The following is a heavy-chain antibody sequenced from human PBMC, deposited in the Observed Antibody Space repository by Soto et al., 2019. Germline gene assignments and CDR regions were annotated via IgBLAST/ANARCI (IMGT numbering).Heavy chain of an antibody. Sequence: QLQLQESGPGLVKPSETLSLSCSVSGGSINRSNYYWDWIRQPPGKGLEWIGTIYYNGNAYYNPSLKSRVTMSGDTSKNQFSLKLISVTAADTAVYYCARHFVAVVIKGWGYWGQGTLVTVSS. V-gene: IGHV4-39*01. D-gene: IGHD3-22*01. CDR1: GGSINRSNYY. J-gene: IGHJ4*02. CDR3: ARHFVAVVIKGWGY. CDR2: IYYNGNA.